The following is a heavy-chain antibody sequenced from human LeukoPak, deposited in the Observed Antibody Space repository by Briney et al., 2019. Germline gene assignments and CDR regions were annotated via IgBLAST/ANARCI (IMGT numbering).Heavy chain of an antibody. CDR3: ARDGSITIFGVVTADGMDV. CDR1: GGSISSGSYY. Sequence: SQTLSLTCTVSGGSISSGSYYWSWIRQPAGKGLEWIGRIYTSGSTNYNPSLKSRVTISVDTSKNQSSLKLSSVTAADTAVYYCARDGSITIFGVVTADGMDVWGQGTTVTVSS. J-gene: IGHJ6*02. V-gene: IGHV4-61*02. CDR2: IYTSGST. D-gene: IGHD3-3*01.